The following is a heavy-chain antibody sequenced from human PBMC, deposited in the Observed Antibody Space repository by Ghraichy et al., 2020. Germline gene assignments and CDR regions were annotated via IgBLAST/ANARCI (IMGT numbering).Heavy chain of an antibody. V-gene: IGHV4-39*01. CDR2: IYYSGTT. D-gene: IGHD3-16*01. J-gene: IGHJ6*02. CDR3: TRPFGASPYAYYYGVDV. CDR1: GGSIDSSSYY. Sequence: SETLSLTCIISGGSIDSSSYYWGWIRQPPRKGLEWIGDIYYSGTTYYNPSLKSRATISVDTSKNQLSLKLTSVTAADTAVYYCTRPFGASPYAYYYGVDVWGHGTTVTVSS.